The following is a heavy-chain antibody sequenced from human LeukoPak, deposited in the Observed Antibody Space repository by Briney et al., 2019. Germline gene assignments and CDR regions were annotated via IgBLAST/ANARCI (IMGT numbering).Heavy chain of an antibody. CDR3: ARLYLSSSWSYYFDY. V-gene: IGHV4-39*01. J-gene: IGHJ4*02. CDR1: GGSISTNICY. CDR2: IYDSETT. D-gene: IGHD6-13*01. Sequence: SETLSLTCTASGGSISTNICYWGWLRQPPGKGLEWVGNIYDSETTYYNPSLKSRVAISVDTSNNQFSLKLSSVTAADTAVYYCARLYLSSSWSYYFDYWGRGTLVTVSS.